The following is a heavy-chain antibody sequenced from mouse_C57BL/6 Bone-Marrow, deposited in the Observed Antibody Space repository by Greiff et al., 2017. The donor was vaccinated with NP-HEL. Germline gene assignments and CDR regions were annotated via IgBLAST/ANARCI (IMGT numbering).Heavy chain of an antibody. V-gene: IGHV1-81*01. D-gene: IGHD1-1*01. J-gene: IGHJ1*03. CDR2: IYPRSGNT. CDR3: ARRIYYYGNWYFDV. Sequence: VQLQQSGAELARPGASVKLSCKASGYTFTSYGISWVKQRTGQGLEWIGEIYPRSGNTYYNEKFKGKATLTADKSSSTAYMELRSLTSEDSAVYFCARRIYYYGNWYFDVWGTGTTVTVSS. CDR1: GYTFTSYG.